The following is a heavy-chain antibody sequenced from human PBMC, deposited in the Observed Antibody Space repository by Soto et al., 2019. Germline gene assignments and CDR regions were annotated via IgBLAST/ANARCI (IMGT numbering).Heavy chain of an antibody. J-gene: IGHJ5*02. D-gene: IGHD3-22*01. CDR1: GGSISNYY. V-gene: IGHV4-59*08. CDR2: FYYTGST. Sequence: PSETLSLTCTVSGGSISNYYWSWIRQPPGKGLEWIAYFYYTGSTNYNPSLRSRVTISVDTSKNQFSLKLSSVTAADTAVYYCAKYYYDSNTYFYRWFDPWGQGTLVTVSS. CDR3: AKYYYDSNTYFYRWFDP.